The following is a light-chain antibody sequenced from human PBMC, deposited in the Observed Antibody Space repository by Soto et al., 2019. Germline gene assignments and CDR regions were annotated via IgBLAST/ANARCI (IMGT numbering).Light chain of an antibody. CDR3: QSFDKYLSAVV. J-gene: IGLJ2*01. CDR2: GDD. Sequence: QSVLTQPPSVSGAPGQRVTISCTGSSSNLGAGFDVHWYQHLPGRAPKLLINGDDNRPSGVPDRFSGSRSGTSASLAITGLQPEDEADYYCQSFDKYLSAVVFGGGTKVTVL. V-gene: IGLV1-40*01. CDR1: SSNLGAGFD.